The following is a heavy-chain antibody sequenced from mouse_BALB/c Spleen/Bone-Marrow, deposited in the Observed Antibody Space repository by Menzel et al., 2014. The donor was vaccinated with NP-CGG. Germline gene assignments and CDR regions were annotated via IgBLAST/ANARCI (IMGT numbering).Heavy chain of an antibody. V-gene: IGHV14-3*02. Sequence: DVQLQESGAELVKPGASVKLSCTASGFNIKDTYMHWVNQRPEQGLEWIGRIDPANGNTKYDPKFQGKATITADTSSNTAYLQLSSLTSEDTAVYYCASYRYAWYFDVWGAGTTVTGSS. J-gene: IGHJ1*01. CDR1: GFNIKDTY. D-gene: IGHD2-14*01. CDR3: ASYRYAWYFDV. CDR2: IDPANGNT.